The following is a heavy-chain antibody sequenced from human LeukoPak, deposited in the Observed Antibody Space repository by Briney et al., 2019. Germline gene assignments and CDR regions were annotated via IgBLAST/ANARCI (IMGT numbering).Heavy chain of an antibody. CDR2: IYYTGNT. V-gene: IGHV4-39*01. CDR3: ARTGLIAAAGYYYYMDV. D-gene: IGHD6-13*01. J-gene: IGHJ6*03. CDR1: GVSISSSNSY. Sequence: SETLSLTCTVSGVSISSSNSYWGWIRQPPGKGLEWIGSIYYTGNTYYNASLKSQVSISIDTSKNQFSLKLTSVTAADTSVYYCARTGLIAAAGYYYYMDVWGKGTTVTVSS.